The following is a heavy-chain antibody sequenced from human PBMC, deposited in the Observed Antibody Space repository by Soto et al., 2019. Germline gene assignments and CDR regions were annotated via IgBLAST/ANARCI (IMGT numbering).Heavy chain of an antibody. CDR3: VRGPDIIVVPSALGHFDH. CDR1: GYSFSTYG. Sequence: QVHLEQSGAEMKKPGASVNVSCKASGYSFSTYGVSWVRQAPGQGPEWMGWISAYNGNTNYAQRLQGRLTLTTDTSTSTAYMELRGLRSDDTAVYYCVRGPDIIVVPSALGHFDHWGQGTLVTVSS. CDR2: ISAYNGNT. V-gene: IGHV1-18*01. D-gene: IGHD2-2*01. J-gene: IGHJ4*02.